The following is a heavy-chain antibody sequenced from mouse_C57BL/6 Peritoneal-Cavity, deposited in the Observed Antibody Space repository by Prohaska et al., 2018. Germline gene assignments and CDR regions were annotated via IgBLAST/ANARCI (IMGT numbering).Heavy chain of an antibody. J-gene: IGHJ2*01. CDR2: INPNNGGT. D-gene: IGHD1-1*01. CDR3: ARGSYYGSSYDY. V-gene: IGHV1-26*01. Sequence: NWVKQSHGKSLEWIGDINPNNGGTSYNQKFKGKATLTVDKSSSTADMELRSLTSEDSAVYYCARGSYYGSSYDYWGQGTTLTVSS.